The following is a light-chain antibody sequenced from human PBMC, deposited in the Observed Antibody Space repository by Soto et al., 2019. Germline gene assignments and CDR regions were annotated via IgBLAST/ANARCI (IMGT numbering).Light chain of an antibody. Sequence: DTQMAQSPSTLPASVGDRVTITCRASRNIRHWLAWYQQNPGKAPKLLIYDASTLESGVPSRFSGSGTGTDFTFTISIVHPDDFATYYCHHYNDAFGQVTMV. CDR3: HHYNDA. V-gene: IGKV1-5*01. CDR2: DAS. J-gene: IGKJ1*01. CDR1: RNIRHW.